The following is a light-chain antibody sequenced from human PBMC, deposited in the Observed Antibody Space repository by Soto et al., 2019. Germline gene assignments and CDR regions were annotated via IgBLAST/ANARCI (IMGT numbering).Light chain of an antibody. V-gene: IGLV2-11*01. Sequence: QSALTQPRSVSGSPGQSVSISCTGTSGDVGSYIHVSWYQQHPGRAPKLMIYDVDERPSGVPDRFSGSKSGNTASLTISGLQAEDEADYYCCSYAGRYTSSWVFGTGTKVTVL. CDR1: SGDVGSYIH. CDR3: CSYAGRYTSSWV. J-gene: IGLJ1*01. CDR2: DVD.